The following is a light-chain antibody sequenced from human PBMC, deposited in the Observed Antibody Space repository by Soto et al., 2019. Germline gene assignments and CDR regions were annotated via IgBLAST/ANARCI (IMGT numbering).Light chain of an antibody. J-gene: IGKJ1*01. CDR3: QQYNNWPWT. CDR2: GAS. Sequence: EIVLTQSPATLSVSPCERATLSFRASQSVNKHLAWYQHRPGQAPRLLIYGASTRATGIPARFSGSGSGTEFTLTISSLQSEDFAVYYCQQYNNWPWTFGQGTKV. V-gene: IGKV3-15*01. CDR1: QSVNKH.